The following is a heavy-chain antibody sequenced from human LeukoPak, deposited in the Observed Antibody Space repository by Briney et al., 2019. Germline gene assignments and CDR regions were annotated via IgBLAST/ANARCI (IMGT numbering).Heavy chain of an antibody. Sequence: ASVKVSCKASGYTFTGYYMHWVRQAPGQGLEWMGWISAYNGNTNYAQKLQGRVTMTTDTSTSTAYMELRSLRSDDTAVYYCARTYYYDSSGYYSTQVGYWGQGTLVTVSS. J-gene: IGHJ4*02. CDR1: GYTFTGYY. CDR3: ARTYYYDSSGYYSTQVGY. D-gene: IGHD3-22*01. CDR2: ISAYNGNT. V-gene: IGHV1-18*04.